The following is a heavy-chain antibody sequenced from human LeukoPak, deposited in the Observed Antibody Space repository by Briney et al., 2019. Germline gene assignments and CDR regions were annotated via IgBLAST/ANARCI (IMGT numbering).Heavy chain of an antibody. D-gene: IGHD2-15*01. CDR1: GYTFSNFG. Sequence: ASVKVSCKASGYTFSNFGISWVRPAPGQGLEWMGWSSAYNDDTHYAQKFQGRVTMTTDTSTNTAYMDLRSLRSDDTAMYYCAKDFYNSGGRWYDCFDIWGQGTMVTVSS. CDR2: SSAYNDDT. CDR3: AKDFYNSGGRWYDCFDI. J-gene: IGHJ3*02. V-gene: IGHV1-18*01.